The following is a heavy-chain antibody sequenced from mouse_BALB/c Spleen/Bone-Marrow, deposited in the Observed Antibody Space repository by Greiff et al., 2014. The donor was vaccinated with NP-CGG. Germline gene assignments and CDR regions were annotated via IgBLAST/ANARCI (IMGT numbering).Heavy chain of an antibody. CDR1: GYSFTAYY. CDR3: ARRGNYGWFAY. V-gene: IGHV1-31*01. J-gene: IGHJ3*01. Sequence: EVQLQQSGPELVKPGASVKISCKASGYSFTAYYIHWVKQSHVKSLEWIGRINPYNGATSYNQNFKDKASLTVDKSSSTAYMEHHHLTSEDSAVYSCARRGNYGWFAYWGQGTLVTVSA. CDR2: INPYNGAT. D-gene: IGHD2-1*01.